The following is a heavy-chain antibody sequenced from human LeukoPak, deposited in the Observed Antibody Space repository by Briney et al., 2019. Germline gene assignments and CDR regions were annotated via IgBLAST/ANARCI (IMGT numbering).Heavy chain of an antibody. J-gene: IGHJ5*01. CDR3: AKGWPIAGDIKDWFDS. CDR1: GFSFSSYA. D-gene: IGHD6-13*01. V-gene: IGHV3-23*01. CDR2: SATGDST. Sequence: PGASLRLSCGASGFSFSSYAMSWVRQAPGKGPEWVSASATGDSTYYADSVKGRLTISRDNSKSILDLPMNSLRAEVTAVYYCAKGWPIAGDIKDWFDSWGQGTLVTVSS.